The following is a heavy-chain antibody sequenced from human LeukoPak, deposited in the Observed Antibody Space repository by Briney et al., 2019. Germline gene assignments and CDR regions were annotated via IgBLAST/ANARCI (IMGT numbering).Heavy chain of an antibody. CDR3: ARDYYDSSELGYYYGMDV. Sequence: PGGSLRLSCAASGFTVSSNYMSWVRQAPGKGLEWVSVIYSGGSTYYADSVKGRFTISRDNSKNTLYLQMNSLRAEDTAVYYCARDYYDSSELGYYYGMDVWGQGTTVTVSS. J-gene: IGHJ6*02. V-gene: IGHV3-66*01. CDR1: GFTVSSNY. D-gene: IGHD3-22*01. CDR2: IYSGGST.